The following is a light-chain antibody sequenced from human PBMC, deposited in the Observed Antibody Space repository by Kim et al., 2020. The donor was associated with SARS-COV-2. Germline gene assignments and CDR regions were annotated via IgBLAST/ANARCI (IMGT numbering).Light chain of an antibody. CDR1: QSVSSY. Sequence: EIMLTQSPATLSLSPGERATLSCRASQSVSSYLAWYQQKPGQAPRLLIYDAYKRATGIPARFSGSGSGTDFTLTISSLEPEDFAVYYCQLRYTWPHLTFGGGTKVEIK. CDR2: DAY. V-gene: IGKV3-11*01. J-gene: IGKJ4*01. CDR3: QLRYTWPHLT.